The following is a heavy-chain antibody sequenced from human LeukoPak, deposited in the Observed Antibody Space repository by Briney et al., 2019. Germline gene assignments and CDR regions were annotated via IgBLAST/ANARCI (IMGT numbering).Heavy chain of an antibody. D-gene: IGHD1-26*01. Sequence: ASVKVSCKASGYTFTSYYMHWVRQAPGQGLEWMGIINPSGGSTSYAQKFQGRVTMTRDTSTSTAYMELSSLRSEDTAVYYCARSYFGLDYYYYMDVWGKGTTVTVSS. V-gene: IGHV1-46*01. J-gene: IGHJ6*03. CDR1: GYTFTSYY. CDR3: ARSYFGLDYYYYMDV. CDR2: INPSGGST.